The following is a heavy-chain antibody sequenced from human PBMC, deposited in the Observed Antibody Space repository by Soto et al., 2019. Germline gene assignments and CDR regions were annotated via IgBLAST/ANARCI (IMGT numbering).Heavy chain of an antibody. CDR2: MSHDGSHK. J-gene: IGHJ6*02. CDR3: ARLPRSGWDHYYYGMDV. Sequence: QVQLVESGGGVVQAGGSLGLSCTASGFTFSTYGMHWVRQALGKGPEWVAVMSHDGSHKAFLDSVKGRFIISRDNSKNTLYLQMNSLRPDDTAVYYCARLPRSGWDHYYYGMDVWGQGTTVIVSS. V-gene: IGHV3-30*03. D-gene: IGHD6-19*01. CDR1: GFTFSTYG.